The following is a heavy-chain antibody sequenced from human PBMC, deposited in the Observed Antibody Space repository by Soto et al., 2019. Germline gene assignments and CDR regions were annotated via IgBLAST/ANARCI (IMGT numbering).Heavy chain of an antibody. Sequence: GGSLRLSCAASGFTFSTYAMGWVRQAPGKGLEWVAAISGSGATTYYADSVKGRFTISRDNSKNTLYLQMNSLRVEDTAVYYCAKDTRFDPWGQGTLVTVSS. CDR1: GFTFSTYA. CDR3: AKDTRFDP. J-gene: IGHJ5*02. V-gene: IGHV3-23*01. CDR2: ISGSGATT.